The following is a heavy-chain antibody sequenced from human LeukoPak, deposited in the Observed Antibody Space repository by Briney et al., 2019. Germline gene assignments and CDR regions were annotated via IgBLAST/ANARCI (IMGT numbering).Heavy chain of an antibody. V-gene: IGHV3-21*01. D-gene: IGHD1-14*01. CDR3: ARDPAPEDN. CDR1: GFTFSTYT. J-gene: IGHJ4*02. Sequence: GGSLRLSCAASGFTFSTYTMNGVRQAPGKGLEWVSSITSRSDIYYADSVRGRFTISRDNAKNSLYLQITSLRAEDTAVYYCARDPAPEDNWGQGTLVTVSS. CDR2: ITSRSDI.